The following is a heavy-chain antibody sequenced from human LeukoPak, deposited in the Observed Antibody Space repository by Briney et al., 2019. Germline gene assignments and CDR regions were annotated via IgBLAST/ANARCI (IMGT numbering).Heavy chain of an antibody. CDR1: GYTFTSYG. CDR3: ARGVLIITFGGVIADAFDI. J-gene: IGHJ3*02. CDR2: ISAYNGNT. D-gene: IGHD3-16*02. V-gene: IGHV1-18*01. Sequence: GASVKVSCKASGYTFTSYGISWVRQAPGQGLEWMGWISAYNGNTNYAQKLQGRVTMTTDTSTSTAYMELRSLRSDDTAVYYCARGVLIITFGGVIADAFDIWGQGTMVTVSS.